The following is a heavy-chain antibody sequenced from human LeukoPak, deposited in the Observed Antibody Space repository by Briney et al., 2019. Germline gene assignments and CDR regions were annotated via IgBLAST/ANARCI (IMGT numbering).Heavy chain of an antibody. Sequence: GGSLRLSCSASGFTFSSYAMHWVRQAPGKGLEYVSAISSNGGSTYYADSVKGRFTISRDNSKNTLYLQMSSLRSEDTAVYYCARDIVVVTANGREDDAFDIWGQGTMVTVSS. CDR3: ARDIVVVTANGREDDAFDI. V-gene: IGHV3-64D*06. D-gene: IGHD2-21*02. CDR1: GFTFSSYA. CDR2: ISSNGGST. J-gene: IGHJ3*02.